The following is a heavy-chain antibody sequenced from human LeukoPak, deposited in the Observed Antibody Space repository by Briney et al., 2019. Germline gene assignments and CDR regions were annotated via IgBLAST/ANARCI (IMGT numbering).Heavy chain of an antibody. D-gene: IGHD5-12*01. CDR2: VVPMFGIR. CDR3: ATEPSRSYSFDHLDF. Sequence: SVKVSCKTSGGAFNNYAISWVRQAPGQGLEWMGRVVPMFGIRNYPQTFRGRVNIAADKATNTVYMGLRSLRAEDTAIYYCATEPSRSYSFDHLDFWGLGTPVTVSS. V-gene: IGHV1-69*04. J-gene: IGHJ4*02. CDR1: GGAFNNYA.